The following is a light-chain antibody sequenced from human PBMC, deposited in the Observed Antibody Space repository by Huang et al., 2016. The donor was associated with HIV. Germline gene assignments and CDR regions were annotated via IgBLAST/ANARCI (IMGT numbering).Light chain of an antibody. CDR3: QQSFGVPQT. V-gene: IGKV1-39*01. J-gene: IGKJ1*01. Sequence: DIQMTQSPPSLSASVGDRVTFTCRANQNITKSLNWYQQKPRKSPKLLFYTASTLERTVPSRYRCGGPGSDFTLNITNLQPEDFATYYCQQSFGVPQTFG. CDR2: TAS. CDR1: QNITKS.